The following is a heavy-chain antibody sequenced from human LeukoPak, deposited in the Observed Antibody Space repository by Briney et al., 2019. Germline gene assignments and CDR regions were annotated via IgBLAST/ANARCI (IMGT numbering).Heavy chain of an antibody. D-gene: IGHD6-19*01. CDR3: ARGSSSGWSPFDY. CDR2: INPNSGGT. J-gene: IGHJ4*02. CDR1: GYTFTAYH. Sequence: ASVKVSCKASGYTFTAYHMHWVRQAPGQGLEWMGRINPNSGGTNYAQKFQGRVTMTRDTSISTAYMELSRLRSDDTAVYYCARGSSSGWSPFDYWGQGTLVTVSS. V-gene: IGHV1-2*06.